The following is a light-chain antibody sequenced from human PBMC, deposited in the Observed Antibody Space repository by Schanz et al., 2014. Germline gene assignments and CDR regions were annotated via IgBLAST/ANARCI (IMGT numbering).Light chain of an antibody. CDR3: QQRSNWPLT. CDR1: QSVSSID. J-gene: IGKJ4*01. V-gene: IGKV3D-20*02. Sequence: EAVLTQSPGTLSLSPGDRATLSCRASQSVSSIDLAWYQQKPGQAPNVLIYGASRRATGIPARFSGSGSGTDFTLTISSLEPEDFAVYYCQQRSNWPLTFGGGTKVEIK. CDR2: GAS.